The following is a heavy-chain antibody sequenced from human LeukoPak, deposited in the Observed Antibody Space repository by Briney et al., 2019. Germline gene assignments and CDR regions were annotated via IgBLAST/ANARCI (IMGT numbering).Heavy chain of an antibody. CDR3: ARSYLSMVRGEEGFWFDP. J-gene: IGHJ5*02. V-gene: IGHV4-38-2*02. CDR2: IYYSGST. Sequence: KPSETLSLTCTVSGYSISSGYYWGWIRQPPGKGLEWIGYIYYSGSTNYNPSLKSRVTISVDTSKNQFSLKLSSVTAADTAVYYCARSYLSMVRGEEGFWFDPWGQGTLVTVSS. CDR1: GYSISSGYY. D-gene: IGHD3-10*01.